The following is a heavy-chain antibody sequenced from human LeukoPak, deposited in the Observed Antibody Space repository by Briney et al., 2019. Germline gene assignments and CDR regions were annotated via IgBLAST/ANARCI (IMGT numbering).Heavy chain of an antibody. V-gene: IGHV3-64*01. CDR3: ARDPPGYSSSWYQGYGMDV. CDR1: GFTFSSYA. J-gene: IGHJ6*02. CDR2: ISSNGGST. Sequence: GGSLRLSCAASGFTFSSYAMNWVRQAPGKGLEYVSAISSNGGSTYYANSVKGRFTISRDNSKNTLYLQMGSLRAEDMAVYYCARDPPGYSSSWYQGYGMDVWGQGTTVTVSS. D-gene: IGHD6-13*01.